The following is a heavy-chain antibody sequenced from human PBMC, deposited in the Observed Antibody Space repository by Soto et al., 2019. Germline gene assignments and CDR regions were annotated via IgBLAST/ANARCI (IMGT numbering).Heavy chain of an antibody. V-gene: IGHV1-24*01. CDR3: ATDAIHSSSWYQFDY. CDR2: FDPEDGET. D-gene: IGHD6-13*01. Sequence: SVKVSCKVSGYTLTELSMHWVRQAPGKGLEWMGGFDPEDGETIYAQKFQGRVTMTEDTSTDTAYMELSSLRSEDTAVYYCATDAIHSSSWYQFDYWGQGTLVTVSS. CDR1: GYTLTELS. J-gene: IGHJ4*02.